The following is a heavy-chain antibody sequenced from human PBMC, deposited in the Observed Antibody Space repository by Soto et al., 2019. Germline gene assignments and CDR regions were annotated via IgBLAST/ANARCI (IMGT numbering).Heavy chain of an antibody. CDR1: GYTFTNNV. J-gene: IGHJ4*02. CDR3: ARGETGTISDY. V-gene: IGHV1-3*05. CDR2: ISADNGNT. Sequence: QVQLVQSGAEEKKPGASVKVSCKASGYTFTNNVMHWVRQAPGQRLEWMGWISADNGNTKYSQKFQGRVTITRDTSANTAYMELSSLRSEDTAVYYCARGETGTISDYWGQGTLVTVSS. D-gene: IGHD1-1*01.